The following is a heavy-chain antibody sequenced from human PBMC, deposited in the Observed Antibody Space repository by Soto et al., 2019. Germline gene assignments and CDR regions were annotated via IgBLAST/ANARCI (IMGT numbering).Heavy chain of an antibody. Sequence: GSLRLSCAASGFTFSSYGMHWVRQAPGKGLEWVAVISYDGSNKYYADSVKGRSTISRDNSKNTLYLQMNSLRAEDTAVYYCAKDRPWVWFDPWGQGTLVTVSS. CDR1: GFTFSSYG. CDR2: ISYDGSNK. J-gene: IGHJ5*02. V-gene: IGHV3-30*18. CDR3: AKDRPWVWFDP.